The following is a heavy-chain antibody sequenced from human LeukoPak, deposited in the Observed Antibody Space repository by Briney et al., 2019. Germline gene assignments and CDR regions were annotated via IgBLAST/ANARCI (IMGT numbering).Heavy chain of an antibody. CDR1: GFTFSTYG. V-gene: IGHV3-33*01. CDR2: IWYDGSNK. CDR3: ARDRSYSSGYYGGSLDY. J-gene: IGHJ4*02. D-gene: IGHD3-22*01. Sequence: GGSLRLSCAASGFTFSTYGMHWVRQAPGKGLEWVAIIWYDGSNKYHADSVKGRFTISRDNSKNTLYLQMNSLRAEDTAVYYCARDRSYSSGYYGGSLDYWGQGTLVTVSS.